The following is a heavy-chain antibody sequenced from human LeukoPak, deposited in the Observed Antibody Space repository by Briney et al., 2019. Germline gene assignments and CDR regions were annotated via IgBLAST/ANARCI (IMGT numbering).Heavy chain of an antibody. CDR1: GITFRNYG. CDR2: IWYDGSNK. D-gene: IGHD3-3*01. J-gene: IGHJ3*02. CDR3: ARDPGPSHYDFWSGYVDAFDI. Sequence: GGSLRLSCAASGITFRNYGMHWVRQAPGKGLEWVAVIWYDGSNKYYADSVKGRFTISRDNSKNTLYLQMNSLRAEDTAVYYCARDPGPSHYDFWSGYVDAFDIWGQGTMVTVSS. V-gene: IGHV3-33*01.